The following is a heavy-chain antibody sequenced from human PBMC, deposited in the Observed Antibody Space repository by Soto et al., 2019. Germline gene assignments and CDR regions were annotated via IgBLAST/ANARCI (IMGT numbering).Heavy chain of an antibody. Sequence: DLEESGGGVVQPGRSLRLSCAASGFSFSTYGMHWVRQAPGKGLEWVAVISHDGGNEYYADSVKGRFTISRDSSKNTVYLQMNNVRAEDTAVYYCARDPSSGYTRGYLAFWGLGTLVTVSS. CDR2: ISHDGGNE. J-gene: IGHJ2*01. V-gene: IGHV3-30*03. CDR3: ARDPSSGYTRGYLAF. D-gene: IGHD3-22*01. CDR1: GFSFSTYG.